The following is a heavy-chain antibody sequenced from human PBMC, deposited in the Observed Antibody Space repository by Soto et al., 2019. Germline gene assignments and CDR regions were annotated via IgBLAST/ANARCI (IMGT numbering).Heavy chain of an antibody. V-gene: IGHV4-34*01. J-gene: IGHJ4*02. CDR2: INHSGST. CDR1: GGSFSVYY. Sequence: SETMSLTCAVYGGSFSVYYWSWIRQPPGKGLEWIGEINHSGSTNYNPSLKSRVTISVDTSKTQFSLKLSSVTAADTAVYYCARTPPRRAYFDYWGQGTLVPVSP. CDR3: ARTPPRRAYFDY.